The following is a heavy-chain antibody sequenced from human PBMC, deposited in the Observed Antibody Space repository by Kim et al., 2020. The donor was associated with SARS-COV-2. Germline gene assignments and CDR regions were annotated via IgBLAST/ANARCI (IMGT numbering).Heavy chain of an antibody. J-gene: IGHJ6*02. D-gene: IGHD6-6*01. V-gene: IGHV1-69*13. CDR3: ASPRGSIAARPARYYYYYGMDV. Sequence: SVKVSCKASGGTFSSYAISWVRQAPGQGLEWMGGIIPIFGTANYAQKFQGRVTITADESTSTAYMELSSLRSEDTAVYYCASPRGSIAARPARYYYYYGMDVWGQGTTVTVSS. CDR1: GGTFSSYA. CDR2: IIPIFGTA.